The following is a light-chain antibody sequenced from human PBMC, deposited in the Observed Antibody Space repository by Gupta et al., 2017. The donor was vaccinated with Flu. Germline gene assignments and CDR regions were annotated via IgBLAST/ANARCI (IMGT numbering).Light chain of an antibody. J-gene: IGLJ1*01. CDR3: TSYTSSYTFV. CDR1: SSDIGTYNR. CDR2: EVS. V-gene: IGLV2-18*02. Sequence: QSALPQPPTVSGSPGQSVTISYTGTSSDIGTYNRVSWYQHPPGTAPKLMIYEVSNRPSGVPYRFSASKSGNTASLTISVLQGEDEADYYCTSYTSSYTFVFGTGTKVTVL.